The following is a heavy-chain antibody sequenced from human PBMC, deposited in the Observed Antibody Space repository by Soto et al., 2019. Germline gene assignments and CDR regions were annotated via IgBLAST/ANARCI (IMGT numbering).Heavy chain of an antibody. D-gene: IGHD3-22*01. J-gene: IGHJ6*02. CDR3: ARGLHYYDSSGYYYYYGMDV. Sequence: ASVYVSCAPCGYTFTRYDINWVRQATGQGLEWMGWMNPNSGNTGYAQKFQGRVTMTRNTSISTAYMELSSLRSEDTAVYYCARGLHYYDSSGYYYYYGMDVWGQGTTVTVSS. CDR2: MNPNSGNT. V-gene: IGHV1-8*01. CDR1: GYTFTRYD.